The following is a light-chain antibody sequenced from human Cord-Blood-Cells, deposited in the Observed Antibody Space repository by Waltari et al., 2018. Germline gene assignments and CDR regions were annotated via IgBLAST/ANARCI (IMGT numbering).Light chain of an antibody. CDR1: RSVSSY. Sequence: EIVLTQSPATLSLSPGERATLSCRASRSVSSYLAWYQQKPGQAPRLLIYDASNRATGIPARFGGSGSETDFTLTISSLEPEDFAVYYCQQRSNWPRTFGGGTKVAIK. V-gene: IGKV3-11*01. CDR2: DAS. J-gene: IGKJ4*01. CDR3: QQRSNWPRT.